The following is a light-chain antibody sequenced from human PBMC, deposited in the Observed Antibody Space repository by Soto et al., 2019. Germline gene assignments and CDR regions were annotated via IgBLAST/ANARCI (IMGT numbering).Light chain of an antibody. J-gene: IGKJ2*01. V-gene: IGKV1-5*03. CDR3: QQYNSYSSYT. Sequence: DIQMTQSPSALSASVGDRVSITCRASQTVNDWLAWYQQKPGKAPKLLIYKASSLDSGVPSRFTGSGSGTEFTLTISSLQPDDSATYYCQQYNSYSSYTFGQGTKVEIK. CDR1: QTVNDW. CDR2: KAS.